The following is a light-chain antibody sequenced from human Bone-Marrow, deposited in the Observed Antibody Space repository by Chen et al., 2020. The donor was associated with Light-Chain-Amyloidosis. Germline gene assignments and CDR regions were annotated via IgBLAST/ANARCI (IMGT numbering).Light chain of an antibody. CDR1: QDISNY. V-gene: IGKV1-33*01. CDR3: QQYYDLPFT. J-gene: IGKJ2*01. Sequence: DIQMTQSPSSLLASVGDRVTITCQASQDISNYLNWYQQKPGKAPKLLIHDASILESGVPSRFSGSGSGTDFTFTISSLQPEDIGTYHCQQYYDLPFTFGQGTKLEI. CDR2: DAS.